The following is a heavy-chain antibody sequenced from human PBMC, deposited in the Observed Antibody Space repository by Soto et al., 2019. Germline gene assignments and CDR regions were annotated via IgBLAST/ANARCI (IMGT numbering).Heavy chain of an antibody. Sequence: PGGSLRLSCAASGFTFSSYGMHWVRQAPGKGLEWVAVISYDGSNKYYADSVKGRFTISRDNSKNTLYLQMNSLRAEDTAVYYCIVIPSGYCSSTSCSSPRINWFDPWGQGTLVTVSS. CDR2: ISYDGSNK. V-gene: IGHV3-30*03. CDR1: GFTFSSYG. J-gene: IGHJ5*02. D-gene: IGHD2-2*03. CDR3: IVIPSGYCSSTSCSSPRINWFDP.